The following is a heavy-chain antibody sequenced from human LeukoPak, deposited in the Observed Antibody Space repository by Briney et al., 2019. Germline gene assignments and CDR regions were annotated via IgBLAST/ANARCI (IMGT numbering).Heavy chain of an antibody. CDR1: GFTFSNYA. CDR3: ARPLMYYYGSETYFWFDP. CDR2: IKQDGSEK. D-gene: IGHD3-10*01. J-gene: IGHJ5*02. Sequence: GGSLRLSCAASGFTFSNYAMNWVRQAPGKGLEWVANIKQDGSEKYYGDSVKGRFTISRDNAKNSLSLQMNSLRAEDTAVYYCARPLMYYYGSETYFWFDPWGQGTLVTVSS. V-gene: IGHV3-7*01.